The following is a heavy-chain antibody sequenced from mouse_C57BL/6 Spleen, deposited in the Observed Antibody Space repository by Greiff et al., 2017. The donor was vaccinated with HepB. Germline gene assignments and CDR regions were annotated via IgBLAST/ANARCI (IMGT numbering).Heavy chain of an antibody. D-gene: IGHD1-1*01. CDR3: AGVITTVDYAMDY. CDR2: INPSSGYT. Sequence: QVQLKESGAELARPGASVKMSCKASGYTFTSYTMHWVKQRPGQGLEWIGYINPSSGYTKYNQKFKDKATLTADKSSSTAYMQLSSLTYEDSAVYYCAGVITTVDYAMDYWGQGTSVTVSS. V-gene: IGHV1-4*01. J-gene: IGHJ4*01. CDR1: GYTFTSYT.